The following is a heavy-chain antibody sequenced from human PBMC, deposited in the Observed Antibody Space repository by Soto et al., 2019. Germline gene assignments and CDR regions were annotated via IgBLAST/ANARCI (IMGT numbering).Heavy chain of an antibody. J-gene: IGHJ4*02. V-gene: IGHV4-59*01. CDR1: GGSISSYY. D-gene: IGHD5-12*01. Sequence: SETLSLTCTVSGGSISSYYWSWIRQPPGKGLEWIGYIYYSGSTNYNPSLKSRVTISVDTSKNQFSLKLSSVTAADTAVYYCARSLGGYDWSLDYWGQGTLVTVSS. CDR3: ARSLGGYDWSLDY. CDR2: IYYSGST.